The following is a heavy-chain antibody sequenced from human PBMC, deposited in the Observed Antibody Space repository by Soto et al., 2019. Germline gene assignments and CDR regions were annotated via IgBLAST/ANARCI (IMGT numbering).Heavy chain of an antibody. J-gene: IGHJ5*02. V-gene: IGHV4-34*01. CDR3: ARGGYCSSTSCPHYNWFDP. CDR2: INHSGST. CDR1: GGSFSGYY. D-gene: IGHD2-2*01. Sequence: SETLSLTCAVYGGSFSGYYWSWIRQPPGKGLEWIGEINHSGSTNYNPSLKSRVTISVDTSKNQFSLKLSSVTAADTAVYYCARGGYCSSTSCPHYNWFDPWGQGTLVTVSS.